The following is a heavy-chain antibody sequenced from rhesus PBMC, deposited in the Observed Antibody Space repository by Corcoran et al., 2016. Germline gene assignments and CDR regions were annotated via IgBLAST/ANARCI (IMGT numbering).Heavy chain of an antibody. J-gene: IGHJ4*01. CDR1: GGSSSRYW. CDR3: AKSPRNSLFDY. CDR2: IYGGSGST. V-gene: IGHV4-147*01. D-gene: IGHD1-1*01. Sequence: QVQLQESGPGVVKPSETLSLTCAVSGGSSSRYWWGWSRQPPGQGLEWIGQIYGGSGSTSYNPSLKSRVTISSDTSKNQFSLKLSSVTAADTAVYYCAKSPRNSLFDYWGQGVLVTVSS.